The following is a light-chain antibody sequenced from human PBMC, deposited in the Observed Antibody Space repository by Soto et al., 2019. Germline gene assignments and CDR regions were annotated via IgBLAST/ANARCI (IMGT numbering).Light chain of an antibody. CDR1: QSVSSSY. CDR3: QQYGSSSWT. J-gene: IGKJ1*01. CDR2: GAS. V-gene: IGKV3-20*01. Sequence: EIVLTQSPGTLSLSPGERVTLSCRASQSVSSSYLAWYQQKPGQAPRLLIYGASSRATGIPDRFSGSGSGTDFTLTISRLKPEDFAVYYWQQYGSSSWTFGQGTKVEIK.